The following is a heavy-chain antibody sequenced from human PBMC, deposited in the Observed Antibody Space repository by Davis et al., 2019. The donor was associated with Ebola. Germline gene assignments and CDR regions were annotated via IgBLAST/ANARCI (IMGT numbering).Heavy chain of an antibody. CDR2: IYYSGST. D-gene: IGHD2-21*02. CDR1: GASISSYY. CDR3: ARVLVVLTAISFDY. J-gene: IGHJ4*02. V-gene: IGHV4-39*01. Sequence: SETLSLTCSVSGASISSYYWSWIRQPPGKGLEWIGSIYYSGSTYYNPSLKSRVTISGDTSKNQFSLKLSSVTAADTAVYYCARVLVVLTAISFDYWGQGTLVTVSS.